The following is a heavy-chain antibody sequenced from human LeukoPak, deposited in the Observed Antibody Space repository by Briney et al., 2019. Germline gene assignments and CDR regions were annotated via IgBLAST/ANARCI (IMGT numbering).Heavy chain of an antibody. CDR3: ARDRNDYYGDYEGWFDP. CDR1: GFTFSSYS. J-gene: IGHJ5*02. CDR2: ISSSSSTI. V-gene: IGHV3-48*01. D-gene: IGHD4-17*01. Sequence: GGSLRLSCAASGFTFSSYSMNWVRQAPGKGLEWVSYISSSSSTIYYADSVKGRFTISRDNAKNSLYLQMSSLRAEDTAVYYCARDRNDYYGDYEGWFDPWGQGTLVTVSS.